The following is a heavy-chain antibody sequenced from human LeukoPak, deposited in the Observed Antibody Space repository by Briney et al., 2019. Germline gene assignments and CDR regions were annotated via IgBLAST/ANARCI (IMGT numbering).Heavy chain of an antibody. V-gene: IGHV1-46*03. CDR1: GYTFTSYF. Sequence: ASVKVSCKTSGYTFTSYFMHWVRQAPGQGLEWMGIVKPNGGDTIYAQKFQGRVTITRDTSTSTVYMDLSSLRSDDTAVYYCAREVTGVDFEYWGQGTLVTVSS. CDR2: VKPNGGDT. D-gene: IGHD2-21*02. CDR3: AREVTGVDFEY. J-gene: IGHJ4*02.